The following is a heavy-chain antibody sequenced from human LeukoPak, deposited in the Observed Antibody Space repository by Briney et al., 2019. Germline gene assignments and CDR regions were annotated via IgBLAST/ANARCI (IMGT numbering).Heavy chain of an antibody. CDR3: VKHVGSRWSNNRFDP. V-gene: IGHV3-23*01. Sequence: GGSLRLSCAASGFTFDSYAMSWVRQAPGKGLEWVSAVSRFGGTAYYADSAKGRFTISRDNSKNMVYLQMNSLRVEDTALYYCVKHVGSRWSNNRFDPWGQGTLVTVS. J-gene: IGHJ5*02. D-gene: IGHD6-13*01. CDR1: GFTFDSYA. CDR2: VSRFGGTA.